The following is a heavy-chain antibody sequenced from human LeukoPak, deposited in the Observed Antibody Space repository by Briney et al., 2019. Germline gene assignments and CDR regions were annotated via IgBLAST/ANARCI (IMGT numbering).Heavy chain of an antibody. CDR3: ARDDLRIVVAGNFDY. V-gene: IGHV1-18*01. J-gene: IGHJ4*02. CDR2: ISTYNGNT. D-gene: IGHD6-19*01. CDR1: GYTFINYG. Sequence: ASVTVSCKASGYTFINYGISWVRQAPGQGNEWMGWISTYNGNTNYAQKLQGRVTMTTDTSTSTAYMELRSLRSDDTAVYYCARDDLRIVVAGNFDYWGQGTLVTVSS.